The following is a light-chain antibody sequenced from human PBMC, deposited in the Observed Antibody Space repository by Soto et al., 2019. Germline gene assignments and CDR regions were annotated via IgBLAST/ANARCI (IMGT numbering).Light chain of an antibody. J-gene: IGKJ3*01. Sequence: DVVLTQSPLALPVTLGQPASISYRSSQSLVYSDGNTYLNWFHQRPGQSPRRLIYRVSNRDSGVPDRFSGSGSGTDFTLTISSVEAEDIGIYYCMQGTHWPPITFGPGTKVDIK. CDR2: RVS. CDR3: MQGTHWPPIT. V-gene: IGKV2-30*01. CDR1: QSLVYSDGNTY.